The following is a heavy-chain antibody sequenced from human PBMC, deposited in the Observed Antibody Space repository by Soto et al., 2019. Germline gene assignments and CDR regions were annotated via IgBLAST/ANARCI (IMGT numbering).Heavy chain of an antibody. CDR3: ARARDYYDSSGYYFPPYFDY. D-gene: IGHD3-22*01. J-gene: IGHJ4*02. V-gene: IGHV3-7*01. CDR1: GFTFSSYW. CDR2: IKQDGSEK. Sequence: GGSLRLSCAASGFTFSSYWMSWVRQAPGKGLEWVANIKQDGSEKYYVDSVKGRFTISRDNAKNSLYLQMNSLRAEDTAVYYCARARDYYDSSGYYFPPYFDYWGQGTLVTVSS.